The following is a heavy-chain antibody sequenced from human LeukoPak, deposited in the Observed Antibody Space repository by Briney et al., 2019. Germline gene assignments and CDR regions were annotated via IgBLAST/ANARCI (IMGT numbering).Heavy chain of an antibody. CDR1: GFTFRSYA. CDR2: ISGSGGVT. V-gene: IGHV3-23*01. D-gene: IGHD1-26*01. CDR3: AKWPEGATPKFHY. J-gene: IGHJ4*02. Sequence: GGSLRLSCGASGFTFRSYAMSWVRQAPGKGLEWVSTISGSGGVTYYPHSVRGRFTNSRDNSKNTLHLQMDSLRAEDTAIYYCAKWPEGATPKFHYWGQGALVTVSS.